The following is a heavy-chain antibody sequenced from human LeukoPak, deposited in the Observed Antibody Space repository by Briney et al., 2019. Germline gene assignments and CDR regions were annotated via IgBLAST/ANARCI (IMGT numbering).Heavy chain of an antibody. J-gene: IGHJ4*02. D-gene: IGHD2-21*01. CDR3: ARNRFLDY. CDR2: IAHDGSDT. Sequence: GGSLGLSCAASGFTFSSYALHWVRQAPGKGLEWVAFIAHDGSDTYYADSAKGRFTISRDSSKNTLYLQMNSLRVEDTAVYYCARNRFLDYCGQGTLVTVSS. CDR1: GFTFSSYA. V-gene: IGHV3-30*04.